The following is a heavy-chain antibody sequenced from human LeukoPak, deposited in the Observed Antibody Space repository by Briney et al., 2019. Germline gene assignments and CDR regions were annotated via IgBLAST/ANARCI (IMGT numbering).Heavy chain of an antibody. V-gene: IGHV4-59*01. CDR1: GGSISSYN. CDR3: ARGRTWFGELSY. J-gene: IGHJ4*02. CDR2: ISNSGST. Sequence: PSETLSLTCTVSGGSISSYNWSWIRQPPGKGLEWIGYISNSGSTDYNPALKSRVTISVDTSKNQFSLKLSSVTGADTAVYYCARGRTWFGELSYWGQGTLVTVSS. D-gene: IGHD3-10*01.